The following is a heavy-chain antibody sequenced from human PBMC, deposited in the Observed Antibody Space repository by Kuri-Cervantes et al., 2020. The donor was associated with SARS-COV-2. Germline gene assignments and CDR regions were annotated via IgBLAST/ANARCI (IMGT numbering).Heavy chain of an antibody. V-gene: IGHV3-13*04. CDR3: ARGYYDSSGYPLGWYFDL. CDR2: IGTAGDT. J-gene: IGHJ2*01. D-gene: IGHD3-22*01. Sequence: GESLKISCAASGFTFSSYDMHWVRQATGKGLEWVSAIGTAGDTYYPGSVKGRFTISRENAKNSLYLQMNSLRAGDTAMYYCARGYYDSSGYPLGWYFDLWGRGTLVTVSS. CDR1: GFTFSSYD.